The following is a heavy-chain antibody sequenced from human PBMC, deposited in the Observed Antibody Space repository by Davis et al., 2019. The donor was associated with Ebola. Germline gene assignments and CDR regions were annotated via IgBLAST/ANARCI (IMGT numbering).Heavy chain of an antibody. CDR2: IIPILGIA. CDR3: ARVPLLGSGWDYYFDY. V-gene: IGHV1-69*04. J-gene: IGHJ4*02. CDR1: GGTFSSYA. D-gene: IGHD6-19*01. Sequence: AASVKVSCKASGGTFSSYAISWVRQAPGQGLEWMGRIIPILGIANYAQKLQGRVTITADKSTSTAYMEVRSLRSDDTAVYYCARVPLLGSGWDYYFDYWGQGTLGTVSS.